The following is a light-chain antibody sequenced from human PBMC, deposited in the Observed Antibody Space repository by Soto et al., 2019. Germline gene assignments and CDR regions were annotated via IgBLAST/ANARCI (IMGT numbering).Light chain of an antibody. J-gene: IGKJ1*01. V-gene: IGKV3-15*01. Sequence: EIVLTQSPAALSLSTRERATLSCRASQSVSSYLAWYQQKPGQAPSLLIYGAFTRATGIPTRFSGTGSGTEFTLTISSLQSEDFALYYCQQYNDWPLTFGQGTKV. CDR3: QQYNDWPLT. CDR2: GAF. CDR1: QSVSSY.